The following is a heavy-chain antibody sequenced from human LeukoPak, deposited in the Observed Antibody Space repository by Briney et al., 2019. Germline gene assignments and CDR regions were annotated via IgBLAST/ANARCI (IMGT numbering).Heavy chain of an antibody. Sequence: SETLSLTCAVSGYSISSGYCWGWIRQPPGKGLEWFGSIYHSGATYYSPSLKSRVTISVDTSKNQFSLKLISVTAADTAMYYCARLSGAPVRHPIYHFDYWGQGTLVTVSS. D-gene: IGHD2-2*02. J-gene: IGHJ4*02. V-gene: IGHV4-38-2*01. CDR2: IYHSGAT. CDR3: ARLSGAPVRHPIYHFDY. CDR1: GYSISSGYC.